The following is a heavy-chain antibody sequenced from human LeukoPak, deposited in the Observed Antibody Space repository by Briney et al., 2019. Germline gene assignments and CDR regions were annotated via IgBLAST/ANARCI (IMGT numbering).Heavy chain of an antibody. CDR3: AKVNYYDSSGYLDY. Sequence: GGSLRLSCAASGFTFSDYYMSWIRQAPGKGLEWVSYISSSGSTIYYADSVKGRFTISRDNAKNSLYLQMNSLRAEDTAVYYCAKVNYYDSSGYLDYWGQGTLVTVSS. J-gene: IGHJ4*02. V-gene: IGHV3-11*04. CDR1: GFTFSDYY. CDR2: ISSSGSTI. D-gene: IGHD3-22*01.